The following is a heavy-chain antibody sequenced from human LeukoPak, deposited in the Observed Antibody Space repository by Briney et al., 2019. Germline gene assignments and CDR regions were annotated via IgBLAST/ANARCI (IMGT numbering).Heavy chain of an antibody. V-gene: IGHV4-59*12. Sequence: SETLSLTCTVSGGSISSYYWSWIRQPPGKGLEWIGYIYYSGSTNYNPSLKSRVTISVDTSKNQFSLHLNSVTPEDTAIYYCARTRGDEYFFDYWGQGTLVTVSS. J-gene: IGHJ4*02. CDR1: GGSISSYY. CDR3: ARTRGDEYFFDY. CDR2: IYYSGST. D-gene: IGHD3-10*01.